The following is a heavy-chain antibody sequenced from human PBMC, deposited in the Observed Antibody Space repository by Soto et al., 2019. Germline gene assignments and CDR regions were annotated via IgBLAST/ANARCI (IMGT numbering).Heavy chain of an antibody. V-gene: IGHV3-33*01. CDR2: IWYDGSNK. J-gene: IGHJ4*02. CDR1: GXTFSSYG. CDR3: ARDSSVGATDY. Sequence: GSLRLSCAASGXTFSSYGMHWVRQAPGKGLEWVAVIWYDGSNKYYADSVKCRFTISIDNSKNTLYLQMNILRADDTAVYYCARDSSVGATDYWGQGNLLTVS. D-gene: IGHD1-26*01.